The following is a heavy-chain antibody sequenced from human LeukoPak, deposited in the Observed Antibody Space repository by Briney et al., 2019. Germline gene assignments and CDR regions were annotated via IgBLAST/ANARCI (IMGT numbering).Heavy chain of an antibody. CDR2: VDHTGIT. CDR3: ARGRVSSSTWHSTYYNYFYMDV. D-gene: IGHD5-12*01. J-gene: IGHJ6*03. V-gene: IGHV4-4*02. Sequence: SETLSLTCAVSGGSISSSNWWSWVRQPPGKGLEWIGYVDHTGITNFSPSLNGRVSISRDTTKNLFSLRVRSVTAADTAVYFCARGRVSSSTWHSTYYNYFYMDVWGKGTTVTVSS. CDR1: GGSISSSNW.